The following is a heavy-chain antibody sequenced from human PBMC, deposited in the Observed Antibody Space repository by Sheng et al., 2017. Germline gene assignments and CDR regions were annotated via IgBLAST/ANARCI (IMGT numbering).Heavy chain of an antibody. J-gene: IGHJ6*02. CDR2: VSGRGGDT. Sequence: EVLLLESGGGLVQPGGSLRLSCAASGFTFSSHAMNWVRQAPGKGLDWVSGVSGRGGDTYYADSVKGRFTISRDNSKNTMYLQMNSLRVEDTAVYYCAKDRDRDGDPALGGMDVWGQGTTVTVSS. CDR3: AKDRDRDGDPALGGMDV. V-gene: IGHV3-23*01. CDR1: GFTFSSHA. D-gene: IGHD2-21*02.